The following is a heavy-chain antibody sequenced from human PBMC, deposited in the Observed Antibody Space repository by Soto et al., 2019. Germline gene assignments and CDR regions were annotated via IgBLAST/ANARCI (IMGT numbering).Heavy chain of an antibody. CDR2: ISGSGGST. J-gene: IGHJ4*02. V-gene: IGHV3-23*01. Sequence: EVQVLESGGGLVQPGGSLRLSCAASGLTFSSYAMSWVRQAPGKGLEWVSSISGSGGSTYYTDSVKGRFTMSRENSKNTLYLQMNRLRAEDTAVYFCAKDGGFGGGCLDYWGQGTLVTVSS. D-gene: IGHD2-15*01. CDR3: AKDGGFGGGCLDY. CDR1: GLTFSSYA.